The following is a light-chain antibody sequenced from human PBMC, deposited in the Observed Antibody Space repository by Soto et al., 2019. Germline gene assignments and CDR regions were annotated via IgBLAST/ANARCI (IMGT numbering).Light chain of an antibody. V-gene: IGLV2-14*01. CDR1: SSDVGAYNY. J-gene: IGLJ1*01. CDR2: EVS. CDR3: ASYTTSSTYV. Sequence: QSVLTQPASVSGSPGQSITISCSGTSSDVGAYNYVSWYQQHPGKVPKLMIYEVSYRPSGVSNRFSGSKSGNTASLTISGLQAEDEADYYCASYTTSSTYVFGTGTKLTVL.